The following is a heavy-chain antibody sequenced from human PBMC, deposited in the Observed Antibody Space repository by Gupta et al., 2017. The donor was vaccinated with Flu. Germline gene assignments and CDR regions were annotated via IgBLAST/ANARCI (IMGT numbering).Heavy chain of an antibody. CDR1: GFTFTDHF. J-gene: IGHJ6*03. D-gene: IGHD3-9*01. V-gene: IGHV3-11*01. CDR3: ARDRRDLDKGYYYYYMDV. CDR2: ITSSGRGV. Sequence: QVQLVQSGGGLVNPGGSLGLSCVASGFTFTDHFMSWIRQAPGKGPEWVAYITSSGRGVYYADSVKGRFTVTRDNARNSVFLHMHGLRPEDTAIYYCARDRRDLDKGYYYYYMDVWGKGATVTVSS.